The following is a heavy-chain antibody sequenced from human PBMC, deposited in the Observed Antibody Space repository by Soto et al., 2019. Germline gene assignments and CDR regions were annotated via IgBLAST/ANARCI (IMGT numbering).Heavy chain of an antibody. V-gene: IGHV1-24*01. Sequence: ASVKVSCKVSGYTLTELSMHWVRQAPGKGLELMGGFDPEDGETIYAQKFQGRVTMTEDTSTDTAYMELSSLRPEDTAVYYCATAGTGAFDIWGQGTMVTVSS. D-gene: IGHD3-10*01. CDR3: ATAGTGAFDI. J-gene: IGHJ3*02. CDR2: FDPEDGET. CDR1: GYTLTELS.